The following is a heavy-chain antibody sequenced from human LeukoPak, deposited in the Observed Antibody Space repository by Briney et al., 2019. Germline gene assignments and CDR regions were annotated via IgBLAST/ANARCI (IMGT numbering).Heavy chain of an antibody. CDR3: ARASPGVVFNYFDY. V-gene: IGHV3-7*01. J-gene: IGHJ4*01. Sequence: GGSLRLSCVASGFTIDSFYMSWVRQAPGKGLEWVANIDEAGKDRYYADSVKGRFTISRDNTKNSVFLDMTSLRVEDTATYYCARASPGVVFNYFDYWGQGALVPVSS. D-gene: IGHD2-15*01. CDR2: IDEAGKDR. CDR1: GFTIDSFY.